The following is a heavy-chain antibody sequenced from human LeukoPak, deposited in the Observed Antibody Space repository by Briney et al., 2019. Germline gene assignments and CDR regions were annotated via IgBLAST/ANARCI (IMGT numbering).Heavy chain of an antibody. CDR3: ARDVTRLNDGPVNY. Sequence: QPGGSLRLSCAASGFTFSSYGMHWVRQAPGKGLEWVAVIWYDGSNKYYADSVKGRFTISRDNSKNTLHLQMSSLRAEDTAVYYCARDVTRLNDGPVNYWGQGTLVTVSS. CDR1: GFTFSSYG. CDR2: IWYDGSNK. D-gene: IGHD1-1*01. J-gene: IGHJ4*02. V-gene: IGHV3-33*01.